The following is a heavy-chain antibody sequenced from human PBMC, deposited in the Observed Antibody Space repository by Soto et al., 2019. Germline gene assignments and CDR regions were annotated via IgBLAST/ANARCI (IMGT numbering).Heavy chain of an antibody. V-gene: IGHV3-23*01. Sequence: GGSLRLSCAASGFTFSSYAMSWVRQAPGKGLEWVSAISGSGGSTYYADSVKGRFTISRDNSKNTLYLQMNSLRAEDTAVYYCAKDLDVGYIVATTFDYWGQGTLVTVSS. CDR2: ISGSGGST. D-gene: IGHD5-12*01. CDR3: AKDLDVGYIVATTFDY. J-gene: IGHJ4*02. CDR1: GFTFSSYA.